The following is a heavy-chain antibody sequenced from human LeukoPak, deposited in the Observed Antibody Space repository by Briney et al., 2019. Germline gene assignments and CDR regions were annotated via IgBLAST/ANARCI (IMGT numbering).Heavy chain of an antibody. V-gene: IGHV1-18*04. CDR2: TRYNGNT. Sequence: ASVKVSCKASGYTFSNYGISWVRHAPGLGLEWMGWTRYNGNTNYAQKFQDRVTMTTDTSTTTAYMELRSLESDDTAVYYCARHSGSGWQALGYWGQGTLVTVSS. D-gene: IGHD6-19*01. CDR1: GYTFSNYG. J-gene: IGHJ4*02. CDR3: ARHSGSGWQALGY.